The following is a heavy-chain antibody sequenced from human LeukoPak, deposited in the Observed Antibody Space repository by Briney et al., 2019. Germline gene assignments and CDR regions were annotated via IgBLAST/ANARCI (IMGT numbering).Heavy chain of an antibody. V-gene: IGHV3-20*04. J-gene: IGHJ6*03. D-gene: IGHD2-15*01. CDR3: ARGYCSGGSCYYPTYDYYYMHV. CDR2: INWNGGST. Sequence: GGSLRLSCAASGFTLDDYCMIWVRQAPGKGLEGVCGINWNGGSTGYADPVKGRFTISRDNAKNSLYLQMNSQRAEDTALYCCARGYCSGGSCYYPTYDYYYMHVWGKGTTVTVPS. CDR1: GFTLDDYC.